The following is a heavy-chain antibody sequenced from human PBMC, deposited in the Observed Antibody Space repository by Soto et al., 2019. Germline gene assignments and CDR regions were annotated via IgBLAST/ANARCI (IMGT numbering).Heavy chain of an antibody. CDR2: IYYSGST. D-gene: IGHD2-2*01. V-gene: IGHV4-59*01. CDR1: GGSISSYY. CDR3: ATLAGSSTIHGIDV. J-gene: IGHJ6*02. Sequence: PSETLSLTCTVSGGSISSYYWSWIRQPPGKGLEWIGYIYYSGSTNYNPSLKTRVTISVDTSKNQFSLKLSSVTAADTAVYYCATLAGSSTIHGIDVWGQGTTVTVSS.